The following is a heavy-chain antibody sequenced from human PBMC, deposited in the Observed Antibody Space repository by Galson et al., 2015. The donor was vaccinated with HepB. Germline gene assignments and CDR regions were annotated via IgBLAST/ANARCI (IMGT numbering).Heavy chain of an antibody. V-gene: IGHV5-51*01. D-gene: IGHD6-13*01. CDR2: IYPGDSDT. Sequence: QSGAEVKKPGESLKISCKGSGYSFTSYWIGWVRQMPGKGLEWMGIIYPGDSDTRYSPSFQGQVTISADKSISTAYLQWSSLKASDTAMYYCARHLAAAGTDYYYGMDVWGQGTTVTVSS. CDR3: ARHLAAAGTDYYYGMDV. CDR1: GYSFTSYW. J-gene: IGHJ6*02.